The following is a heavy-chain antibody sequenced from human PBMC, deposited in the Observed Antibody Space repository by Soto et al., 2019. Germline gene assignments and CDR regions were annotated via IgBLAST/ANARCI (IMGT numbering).Heavy chain of an antibody. J-gene: IGHJ4*02. CDR1: GFTFSSYG. CDR2: IWYDGSNK. CDR3: ARKGEMGDGLRSSWYGPDY. D-gene: IGHD6-13*01. V-gene: IGHV3-33*01. Sequence: QVQLVESGGGVVQPGRSLRLSCAASGFTFSSYGMHWVRQAPGKGLEWVAVIWYDGSNKYYADSVKGRFTISRDNSKNTLYLQMNSLRAEDTAVYYCARKGEMGDGLRSSWYGPDYWGQGTLVTVSS.